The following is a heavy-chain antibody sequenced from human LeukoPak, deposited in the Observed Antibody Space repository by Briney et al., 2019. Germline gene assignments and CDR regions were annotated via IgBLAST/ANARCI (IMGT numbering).Heavy chain of an antibody. Sequence: GGPLRLSCAASGFTFSSYEMKWVRQAPGKGLEWVSDISSSGSTIYYADSVKGRFTVSRDNAKNSLYLQMNSLRAEDTAVYYCARDRFLECLLPIDYWGQGTLVTVSS. CDR2: ISSSGSTI. J-gene: IGHJ4*02. D-gene: IGHD3-3*01. CDR3: ARDRFLECLLPIDY. V-gene: IGHV3-48*03. CDR1: GFTFSSYE.